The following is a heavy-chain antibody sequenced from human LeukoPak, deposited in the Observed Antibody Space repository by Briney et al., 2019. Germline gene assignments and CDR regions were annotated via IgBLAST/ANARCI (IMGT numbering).Heavy chain of an antibody. J-gene: IGHJ6*02. D-gene: IGHD3-9*01. CDR2: IYYSGST. CDR1: GGSISSYY. Sequence: SETLSLTCTVSGGSISSYYRSWIRQPPGKGLEWIGYIYYSGSTNYNPSLKSRVTISVDTSKNQFSLKLSSVTAADTAVYYCARAETTYYDILTGYYTPDYYYGMDVWGQGTTVTVSS. CDR3: ARAETTYYDILTGYYTPDYYYGMDV. V-gene: IGHV4-59*01.